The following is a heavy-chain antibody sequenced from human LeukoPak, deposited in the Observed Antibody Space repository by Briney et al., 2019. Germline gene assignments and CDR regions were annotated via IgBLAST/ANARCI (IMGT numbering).Heavy chain of an antibody. CDR3: ARGGDREYYFDY. CDR2: IYYTGNT. J-gene: IGHJ4*02. Sequence: SETLSLTCTVSGGSISNYYWSWIRQSPGKGLEWIGYIYYTGNTNYNPSLESRVIISVDTSKNQFSLKLGSVTAADTAVYYCARGGDREYYFDYWGQGTLVTVSS. CDR1: GGSISNYY. V-gene: IGHV4-59*08. D-gene: IGHD2-21*01.